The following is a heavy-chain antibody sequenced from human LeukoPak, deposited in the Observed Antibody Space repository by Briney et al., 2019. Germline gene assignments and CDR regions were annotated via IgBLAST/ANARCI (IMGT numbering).Heavy chain of an antibody. Sequence: ASVKVSCKASGYTFTSYGISWVRQAPGQGLEWMGWISAYNGNTNYAQKLQGRVTMTTDTSTSTAYMELRSLRSDDTAMYYCARGAAYYDFWSGYRLYGMDVWGQGTTVTVSS. CDR3: ARGAAYYDFWSGYRLYGMDV. CDR1: GYTFTSYG. CDR2: ISAYNGNT. V-gene: IGHV1-18*01. J-gene: IGHJ6*02. D-gene: IGHD3-3*01.